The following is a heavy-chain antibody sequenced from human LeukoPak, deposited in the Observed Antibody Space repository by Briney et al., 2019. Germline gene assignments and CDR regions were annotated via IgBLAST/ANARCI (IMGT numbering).Heavy chain of an antibody. CDR3: AREGIAAAGKGPYYYGMDV. CDR2: ISWNSGSI. V-gene: IGHV3-9*01. J-gene: IGHJ6*02. CDR1: GFTFDDYA. Sequence: GRSLRLSCAASGFTFDDYAMHWVRQAPGKGLEWVSGISWNSGSIGYADSVKGRFTISRDNAKNSLYLQMNSLRAEDTAVYYCAREGIAAAGKGPYYYGMDVWGQGTTVTVSS. D-gene: IGHD6-13*01.